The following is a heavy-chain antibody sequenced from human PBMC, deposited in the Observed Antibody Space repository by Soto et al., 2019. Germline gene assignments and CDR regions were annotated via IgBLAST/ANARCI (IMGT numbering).Heavy chain of an antibody. CDR1: GGTFSSYA. V-gene: IGHV1-69*13. Sequence: SVKVSCKASGGTFSSYAISWVRQAPGQGLEWMGGIIPIFGTANYAQKFQGRVTITADESTSTAYMELSSLRSEDTAVYYCARTVGYCSSTSCPLPFDYWGQGTLVTVSS. J-gene: IGHJ4*02. CDR2: IIPIFGTA. D-gene: IGHD2-2*01. CDR3: ARTVGYCSSTSCPLPFDY.